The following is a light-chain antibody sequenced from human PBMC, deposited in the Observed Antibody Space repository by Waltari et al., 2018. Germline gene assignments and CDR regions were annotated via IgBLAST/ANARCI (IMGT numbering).Light chain of an antibody. J-gene: IGKJ2*01. Sequence: DIQMTQSPSSLSASAGDTVTITCRASQDIRNYVAWYQQKPGKAPKPLIYFASNLETGVPSRFSGSGSGTRFTLTISSLQPEDFATYYCQQHTTYPVTFGQGPHWRSN. CDR2: FAS. V-gene: IGKV1-17*01. CDR1: QDIRNY. CDR3: QQHTTYPVT.